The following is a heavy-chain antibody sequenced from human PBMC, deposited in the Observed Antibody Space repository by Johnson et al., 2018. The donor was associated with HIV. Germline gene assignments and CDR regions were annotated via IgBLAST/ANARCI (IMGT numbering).Heavy chain of an antibody. CDR3: AGIAAAGGDAFDI. J-gene: IGHJ3*02. V-gene: IGHV3-66*01. CDR2: IYSGGST. Sequence: EVQLVESGGGVVQPGGSLRLSCAASGFTVSSNYMSWVRQAPGKGLEWVSVIYSGGSTYYADSVKGRFTISRDNSKNTLYLQMNSLRAGDTAVYYCAGIAAAGGDAFDIWGQGTMVTVSS. CDR1: GFTVSSNY. D-gene: IGHD6-13*01.